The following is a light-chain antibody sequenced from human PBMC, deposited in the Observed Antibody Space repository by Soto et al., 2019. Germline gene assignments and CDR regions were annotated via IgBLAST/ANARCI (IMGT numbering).Light chain of an antibody. V-gene: IGKV2-28*01. CDR1: ESLLYNNTYNY. CDR3: MQALQSLT. CDR2: FGS. Sequence: EIVMTQAPLTVPVTPGEPACISGRCSESLLYNNTYNYLDWYVQKPGQSPQLLIYFGSNRAPGVPDRFSGSGSGTDFTLKINRVEAEDVGTYYCMQALQSLTFGQG. J-gene: IGKJ5*01.